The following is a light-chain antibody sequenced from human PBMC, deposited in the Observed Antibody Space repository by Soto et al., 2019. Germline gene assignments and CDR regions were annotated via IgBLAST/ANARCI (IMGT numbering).Light chain of an antibody. Sequence: ETILTQSPASLSLSPGERATLSCRASQSVDRFLAWYQQKPGQAPRLLVYDASNRATGIPDRFSGSGSGTDFTLTISRLEPEDFAVYYCQQYGSSGTFGQGTKVDIK. V-gene: IGKV3-20*01. J-gene: IGKJ1*01. CDR1: QSVDRF. CDR2: DAS. CDR3: QQYGSSGT.